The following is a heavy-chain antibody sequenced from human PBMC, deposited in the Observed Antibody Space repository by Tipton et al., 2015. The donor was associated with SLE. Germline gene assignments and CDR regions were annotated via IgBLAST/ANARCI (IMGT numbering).Heavy chain of an antibody. CDR1: DGSISDSY. J-gene: IGHJ5*02. D-gene: IGHD2-15*01. V-gene: IGHV4-59*01. CDR3: ARVLGGSNWFDP. Sequence: TLSLTCSVSDGSISDSYWSWIRQPPGKGLEWIGDIDYSGSTNYNPSLKSRVTLSLDTSKKQFSLNLSSVTAADTAVYYCARVLGGSNWFDPWGQGTLVTVSS. CDR2: IDYSGST.